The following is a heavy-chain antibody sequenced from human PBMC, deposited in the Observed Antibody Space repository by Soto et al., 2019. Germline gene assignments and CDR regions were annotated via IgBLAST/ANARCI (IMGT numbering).Heavy chain of an antibody. D-gene: IGHD3-10*01. CDR1: GFSLSSREMA. J-gene: IGHJ3*01. CDR3: AHFNASVRSTIAAFDV. Sequence: QITLKESGPTLVKPTQTLTLTCSFSGFSLSSREMAVGWIRQPPGKALEWLTLVYWDDGERYRPSENNRLTISKDTSKNQVVLMMTNMDPVDTGTYYCAHFNASVRSTIAAFDVWGQGTTVTVSS. CDR2: VYWDDGE. V-gene: IGHV2-5*02.